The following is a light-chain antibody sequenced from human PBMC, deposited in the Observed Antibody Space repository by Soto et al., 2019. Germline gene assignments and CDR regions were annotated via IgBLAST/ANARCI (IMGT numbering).Light chain of an antibody. CDR3: QQLSHYPYP. CDR2: DSS. Sequence: DIQLTQSPSFLSASVEDRVTISCRASYDISSSLAWYQQEPGKPPKLLIYDSSTLQTGVPSRFTVSGSGRKFTLTISGLQFGDFATYFCQQLSHYPYPFGQGTKLEI. J-gene: IGKJ2*01. CDR1: YDISSS. V-gene: IGKV1-9*01.